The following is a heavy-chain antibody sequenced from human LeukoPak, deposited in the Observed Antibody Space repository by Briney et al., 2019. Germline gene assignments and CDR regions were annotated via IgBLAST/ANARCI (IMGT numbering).Heavy chain of an antibody. Sequence: GGSLRLSCAASGFTFSNYAMNWVRQAPGKGLEWVSGVSGSGDITYHADSVKGRFTISRDNSKNTVYLQMNSLRAEDTAVYYCAKGGSSGGSWTFDYWGQGTLVTVSS. CDR2: VSGSGDIT. J-gene: IGHJ4*02. CDR3: AKGGSSGGSWTFDY. CDR1: GFTFSNYA. D-gene: IGHD2-15*01. V-gene: IGHV3-23*01.